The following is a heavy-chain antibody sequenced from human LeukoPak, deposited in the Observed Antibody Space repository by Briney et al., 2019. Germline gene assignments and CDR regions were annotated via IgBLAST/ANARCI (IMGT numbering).Heavy chain of an antibody. V-gene: IGHV3-23*01. Sequence: GGSLRLSCAASGFTFSSSAMSWVRQAPGKGLEWVSAISGSGGSTYYADSVKGRFTISRDNSKNTLYLQMNSLRAEDTAVYYCAKQVVVPAATRIAARPRYFDYWGQGTLVTVSS. D-gene: IGHD2-2*01. J-gene: IGHJ4*02. CDR2: ISGSGGST. CDR1: GFTFSSSA. CDR3: AKQVVVPAATRIAARPRYFDY.